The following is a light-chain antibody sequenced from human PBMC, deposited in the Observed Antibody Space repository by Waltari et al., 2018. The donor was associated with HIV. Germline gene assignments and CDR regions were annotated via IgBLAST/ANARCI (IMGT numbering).Light chain of an antibody. CDR3: CSYAHNDPWV. CDR2: EVS. Sequence: QSALTQPASVSGSPGQSITISCTGTRSDVGSYTLVSWSQHHPGKAPKLIISEVSKRPSGVSNRFSGSKSGTTASLTISGLQAEDEADYHCCSYAHNDPWVFGGGTRLTVL. V-gene: IGLV2-23*02. CDR1: RSDVGSYTL. J-gene: IGLJ3*02.